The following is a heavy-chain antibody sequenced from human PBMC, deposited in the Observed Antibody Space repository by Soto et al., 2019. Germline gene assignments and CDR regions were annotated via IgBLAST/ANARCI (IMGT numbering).Heavy chain of an antibody. CDR1: GDSINSDKYY. Sequence: QLQESGPGLVKPSETLSLTCSVSGDSINSDKYYWGWIRQPPGKGLEWIGSIYYRGNTYYNPSLQTPVTITLDKSNSQFSLRLNSVTAAASAVYFCARLEGLATISNNFDYWGQGAQVTVSS. D-gene: IGHD3-3*01. V-gene: IGHV4-39*01. J-gene: IGHJ4*02. CDR2: IYYRGNT. CDR3: ARLEGLATISNNFDY.